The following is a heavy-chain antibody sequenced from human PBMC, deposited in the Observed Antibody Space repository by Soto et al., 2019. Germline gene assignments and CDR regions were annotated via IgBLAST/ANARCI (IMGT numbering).Heavy chain of an antibody. J-gene: IGHJ6*03. CDR1: GGSFSGYY. CDR3: ARAGYGSGSYKYYYYMDV. V-gene: IGHV4-34*01. D-gene: IGHD3-10*01. CDR2: INHSGST. Sequence: QVQLQQWGAGLLKPSETLSLTCGVYGGSFSGYYWSWIRQPPGKGLEWIGEINHSGSTNYNPSLKSRVTISVDTSKNQFSLKLSSVTAADTAVYYCARAGYGSGSYKYYYYMDVWGKGTTVTVSS.